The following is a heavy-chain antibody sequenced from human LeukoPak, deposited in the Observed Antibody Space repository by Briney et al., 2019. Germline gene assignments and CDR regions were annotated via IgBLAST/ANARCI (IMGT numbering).Heavy chain of an antibody. CDR3: ATVRKSSSSWPFDY. Sequence: ASVKVSCKVSGYTLTELSMHWVRQAPGKGLEWMGGFDPEDGETIYAQKFQGRVTMTEDTSTDTAYMELSSLRSEDTAVYCCATVRKSSSSWPFDYWGQGTLVTVSS. CDR2: FDPEDGET. CDR1: GYTLTELS. D-gene: IGHD6-13*01. J-gene: IGHJ4*02. V-gene: IGHV1-24*01.